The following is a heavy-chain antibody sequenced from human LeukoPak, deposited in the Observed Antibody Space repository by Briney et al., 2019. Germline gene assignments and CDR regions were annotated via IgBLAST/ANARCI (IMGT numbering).Heavy chain of an antibody. CDR3: ARVRNWGIFDY. J-gene: IGHJ4*02. D-gene: IGHD7-27*01. CDR2: IYYSGST. CDR1: GFPFSSYW. V-gene: IGHV4-30-4*08. Sequence: LRLSCVASGFPFSSYWMTWIRQPPGKGLEWIGYIYYSGSTYYNPSLKSRVTISVDTSKNQFSLRLRSVTAADTAVYYCARVRNWGIFDYWGQGTLVTVSS.